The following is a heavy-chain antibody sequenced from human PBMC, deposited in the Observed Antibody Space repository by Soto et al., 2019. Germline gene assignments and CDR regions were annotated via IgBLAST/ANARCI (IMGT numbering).Heavy chain of an antibody. Sequence: SETLSLTCTVSGGSITNYYWNWIRQAPGKGLEWIGYIFYTGSTNYNPSLKSRITISVDKSKNQFSLKLSSVTAADPAVYYCARERYYYDSSGYDPNYYYYGMDVWGQGTTVTVSS. CDR2: IFYTGST. D-gene: IGHD3-22*01. CDR3: ARERYYYDSSGYDPNYYYYGMDV. V-gene: IGHV4-59*12. J-gene: IGHJ6*02. CDR1: GGSITNYY.